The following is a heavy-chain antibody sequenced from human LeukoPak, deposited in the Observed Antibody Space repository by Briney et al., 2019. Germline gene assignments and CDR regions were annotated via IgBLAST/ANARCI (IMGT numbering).Heavy chain of an antibody. J-gene: IGHJ4*02. D-gene: IGHD3-22*01. CDR3: SSDSSNYDTSGYYRY. CDR1: GFTFGDYA. Sequence: GGSLRLSCTASGFTFGDYAMNWVRQAPGKGLEWVGFIRSKAYGGTTEYAASVKGRFTISRDDSKSIAYLQMNSLKTEDTAVYYCSSDSSNYDTSGYYRYWGQGTLVTVSS. V-gene: IGHV3-49*04. CDR2: IRSKAYGGTT.